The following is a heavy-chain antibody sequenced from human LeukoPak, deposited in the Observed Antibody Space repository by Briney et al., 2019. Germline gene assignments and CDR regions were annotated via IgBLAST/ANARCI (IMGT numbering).Heavy chain of an antibody. CDR2: INSRDGTT. Sequence: ASVKVSCKASGYTFTTYYIHWVRQAPGQGLEWIGVINSRDGTTSDPQKFQGRLTMTRDTSTSTVYMELNSLRAEDTAVYYCATSRDIVATTREGFGYWGQGTLVTVSS. J-gene: IGHJ4*02. CDR1: GYTFTTYY. V-gene: IGHV1-46*01. CDR3: ATSRDIVATTREGFGY. D-gene: IGHD5-12*01.